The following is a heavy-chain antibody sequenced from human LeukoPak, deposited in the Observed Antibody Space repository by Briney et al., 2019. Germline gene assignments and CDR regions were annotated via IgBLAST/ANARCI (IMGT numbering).Heavy chain of an antibody. CDR3: ARNIGYCSGGSCYSNDY. CDR2: ISAYNGNT. D-gene: IGHD2-15*01. CDR1: GYTFTSYG. J-gene: IGHJ4*02. Sequence: ASVKVSCKASGYTFTSYGISWVRQAPGQGLEWMGWISAYNGNTNYAQKLQGRVTMTTDTSTSTAYMELRSLRSDDTAVYYCARNIGYCSGGSCYSNDYWGQGTLVTASS. V-gene: IGHV1-18*01.